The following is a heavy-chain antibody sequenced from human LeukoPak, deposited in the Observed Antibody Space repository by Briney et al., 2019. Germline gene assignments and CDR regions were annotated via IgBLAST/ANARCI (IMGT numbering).Heavy chain of an antibody. Sequence: AETLSLTCAVSGGSISSSNWWSWVRQPPGKGLEWIGEIYHSGSTNYNPSLKSRVTISVDTSQNQFYLKLSSVTAADTAVYYCARDGYSGSDALWGQGTLVTVSS. J-gene: IGHJ4*02. V-gene: IGHV4-4*02. CDR3: ARDGYSGSDAL. CDR1: GGSISSSNW. D-gene: IGHD5-12*01. CDR2: IYHSGST.